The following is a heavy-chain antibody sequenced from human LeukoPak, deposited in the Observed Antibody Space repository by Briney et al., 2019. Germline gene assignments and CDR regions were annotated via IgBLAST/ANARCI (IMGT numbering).Heavy chain of an antibody. V-gene: IGHV1-69*01. CDR2: IIPIFGTA. Sequence: SVKVSCKASGGTFSSYAISWVRQAPGQGLEWMGGIIPIFGTANYAQKFQGRVTITADESTSTAYMELSSLRSEDTAVYYCARLHIAAAGTGAEDWFDPWGQGTLVTVSS. J-gene: IGHJ5*02. D-gene: IGHD6-13*01. CDR1: GGTFSSYA. CDR3: ARLHIAAAGTGAEDWFDP.